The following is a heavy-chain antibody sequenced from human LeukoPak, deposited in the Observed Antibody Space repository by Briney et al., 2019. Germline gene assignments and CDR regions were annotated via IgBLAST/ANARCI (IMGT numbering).Heavy chain of an antibody. CDR2: ISAYNGNT. V-gene: IGHV1-18*01. CDR3: AREIVGATLNYYYYMDV. J-gene: IGHJ6*03. Sequence: GASVKVSCKASGYTFTSYGISWVRQAPGQGLEWMGWISAYNGNTNYAQKLQGRVTMTTDTSTSTAYMELRSLRSDDTAVYYCAREIVGATLNYYYYMDVWGKGTTVTVSS. D-gene: IGHD1-26*01. CDR1: GYTFTSYG.